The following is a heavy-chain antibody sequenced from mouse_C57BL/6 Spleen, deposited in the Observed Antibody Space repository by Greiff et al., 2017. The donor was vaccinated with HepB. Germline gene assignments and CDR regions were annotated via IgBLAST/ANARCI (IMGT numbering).Heavy chain of an antibody. J-gene: IGHJ3*01. D-gene: IGHD1-1*01. CDR1: GYTFTSYW. Sequence: VQLQQPGAELVKPGASVKLSCKASGYTFTSYWMQWVKQRPGQGLEWIGEIDPSDSYTNYNQKFKGKATLTVDTSSSTAYMQLSSLTSEDSAVYYCAHYYYGSSPFAYWGQGTLVTVSA. CDR2: IDPSDSYT. CDR3: AHYYYGSSPFAY. V-gene: IGHV1-50*01.